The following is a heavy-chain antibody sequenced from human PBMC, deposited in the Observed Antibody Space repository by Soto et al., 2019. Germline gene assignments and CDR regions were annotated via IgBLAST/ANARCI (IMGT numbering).Heavy chain of an antibody. J-gene: IGHJ6*02. Sequence: PGGSLRLSCAASGFPFSRYWMSWVRQGPGKGLEWVANTKQDGSQKNYVDSVKGRVTISRDNAKNSLYLQMNSLRAEDTAVYYCARHDYYDSSGSSYYGMDVWGQGTTVTVSS. CDR1: GFPFSRYW. V-gene: IGHV3-7*04. CDR3: ARHDYYDSSGSSYYGMDV. CDR2: TKQDGSQK. D-gene: IGHD3-22*01.